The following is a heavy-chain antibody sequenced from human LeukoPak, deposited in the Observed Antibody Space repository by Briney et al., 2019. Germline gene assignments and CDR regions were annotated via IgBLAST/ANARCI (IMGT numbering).Heavy chain of an antibody. V-gene: IGHV4-38-2*01. CDR2: IYHSGRT. CDR1: GYSISSGYY. J-gene: IGHJ4*02. D-gene: IGHD3-9*01. Sequence: SETLSLTCAVSGYSISSGYYWGWIRQPPGKGLEWIGSIYHSGRTYHNPSLKSRVTISVDTSKNQFSLKLNSVTAADTAVYYCARVTNTGYYNFDYWGQGILGTVSS. CDR3: ARVTNTGYYNFDY.